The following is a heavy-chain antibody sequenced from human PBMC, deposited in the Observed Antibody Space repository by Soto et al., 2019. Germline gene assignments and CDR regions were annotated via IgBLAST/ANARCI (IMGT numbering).Heavy chain of an antibody. CDR1: GFTFTNYA. V-gene: IGHV3-23*01. J-gene: IGHJ4*02. CDR2: ISGSGGST. Sequence: GVSLRLSCVASGFTFTNYAMSWVRQAPGKGLEWVSTISGSGGSTYYADSVQGRFTIFRDNSKDTLYLQMNSLRAEDTAVYYCAKGSTMIVVGIDYWGQGTLVTVSS. D-gene: IGHD3-22*01. CDR3: AKGSTMIVVGIDY.